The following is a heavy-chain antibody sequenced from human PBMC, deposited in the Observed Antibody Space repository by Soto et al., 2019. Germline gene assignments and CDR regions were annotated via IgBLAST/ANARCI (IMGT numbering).Heavy chain of an antibody. CDR1: GYTFTSYG. CDR3: ARHRYCSGATCYHLDNWFDP. D-gene: IGHD2-15*01. Sequence: GASVKVSCKASGYTFTSYGISWVRQAPGQGLEWMGWISAYNGNTNYAQKLQGRVTMTTDTSTSTAYMELRSLRSDDTAVYYCARHRYCSGATCYHLDNWFDPWGQGTLVTVSS. CDR2: ISAYNGNT. J-gene: IGHJ5*02. V-gene: IGHV1-18*01.